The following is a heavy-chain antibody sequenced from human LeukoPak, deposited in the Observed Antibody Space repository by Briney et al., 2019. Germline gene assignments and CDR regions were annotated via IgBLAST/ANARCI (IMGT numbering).Heavy chain of an antibody. CDR2: INHSGST. Sequence: SETLSLTCAVYGGSFSGYYWSWIRQPPGKGLEWIGEINHSGSTNYNPSLKSRVTISVDTSKNQFSLKLTSVTAADTAVYYCARHYYDSSGYCPWYFDYWGQGTLVTVSS. D-gene: IGHD3-22*01. CDR3: ARHYYDSSGYCPWYFDY. V-gene: IGHV4-34*01. J-gene: IGHJ4*02. CDR1: GGSFSGYY.